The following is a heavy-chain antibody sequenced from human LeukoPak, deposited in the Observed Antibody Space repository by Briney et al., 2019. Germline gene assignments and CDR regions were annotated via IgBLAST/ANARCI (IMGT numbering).Heavy chain of an antibody. V-gene: IGHV4-39*01. D-gene: IGHD3-10*01. CDR2: IYYSGST. Sequence: PSETLSLTCTVSGGSISSSSYYWGWIRQPPGKGLEWIGSIYYSGSTYYNPSLKSRDTISVDTSKNQFSLKLSSVTAADTAAYYCARRGGIIRGVASYYYMDVWGKGTTVTISS. CDR3: ARRGGIIRGVASYYYMDV. J-gene: IGHJ6*03. CDR1: GGSISSSSYY.